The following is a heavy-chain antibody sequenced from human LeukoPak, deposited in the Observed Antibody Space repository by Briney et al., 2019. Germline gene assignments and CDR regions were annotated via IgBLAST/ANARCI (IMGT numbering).Heavy chain of an antibody. D-gene: IGHD3-10*01. CDR3: ALGGHRGSGNYYFDY. CDR1: GFTVSSNY. V-gene: IGHV3-53*04. CDR2: IYSGGST. J-gene: IGHJ4*02. Sequence: GGSLRLSCAASGFTVSSNYMSWVRQAPGKGLEWVSVIYSGGSTYYADSVKGRFTISRHNSKNTLYLQMNSLRAEDTAVYYCALGGHRGSGNYYFDYWGQGPMVTLSS.